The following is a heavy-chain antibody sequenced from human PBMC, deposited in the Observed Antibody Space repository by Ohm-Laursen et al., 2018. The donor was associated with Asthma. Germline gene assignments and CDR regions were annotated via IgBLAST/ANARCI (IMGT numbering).Heavy chain of an antibody. CDR1: GGSIGSDDYY. CDR3: ARGPMHDYYFDN. V-gene: IGHV4-30-4*01. Sequence: SETLSLTCTVSGGSIGSDDYYWSWIRQPPGKGLEWIGYIYHSVSTYYSPSLKSRVDTSKNQFSLKLSFVTAADTAVYYCARGPMHDYYFDNWGQGTLVTVSS. D-gene: IGHD1-1*01. J-gene: IGHJ4*02. CDR2: IYHSVST.